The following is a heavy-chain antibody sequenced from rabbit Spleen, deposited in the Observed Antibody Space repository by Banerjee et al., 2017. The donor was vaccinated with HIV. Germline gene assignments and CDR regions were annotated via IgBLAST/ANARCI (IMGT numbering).Heavy chain of an antibody. CDR2: IYAGSSGRV. J-gene: IGHJ6*01. CDR1: GFSFSSSNY. Sequence: QSLEESGGDLVKPGGTLTLTCTASGFSFSSSNYMCWVRQAPGKGLEWIGCIYAGSSGRVYYASWAKGRFTISKTSSTTVTLQMTSLTAADTATYFCARDTGSSFSTYGMDLWGPGTLVTVS. CDR3: ARDTGSSFSTYGMDL. V-gene: IGHV1S40*01. D-gene: IGHD8-1*01.